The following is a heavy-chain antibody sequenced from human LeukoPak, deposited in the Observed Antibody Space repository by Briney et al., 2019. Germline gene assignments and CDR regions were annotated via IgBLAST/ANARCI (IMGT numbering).Heavy chain of an antibody. Sequence: PSETLSLTCTVSGGSISSYYWSWIRQPPGKGLEWIGYIYYIGSTNYNPSLKSRVTISVDTSKNQFSLMLSSVTAADTAVYYCARHAGSGSFYNYFDPWGQGTLVTVSS. CDR2: IYYIGST. CDR1: GGSISSYY. CDR3: ARHAGSGSFYNYFDP. J-gene: IGHJ5*02. V-gene: IGHV4-59*08. D-gene: IGHD3-10*01.